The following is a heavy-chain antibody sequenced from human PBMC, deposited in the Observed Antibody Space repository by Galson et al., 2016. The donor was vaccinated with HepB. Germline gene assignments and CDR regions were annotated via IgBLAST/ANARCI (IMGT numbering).Heavy chain of an antibody. J-gene: IGHJ6*02. CDR1: GFTFSSYW. V-gene: IGHV3-74*03. CDR3: AKGHSQTYYYYYGMDV. D-gene: IGHD1-26*01. Sequence: LRLSCAASGFTFSSYWMNWVRQAPGKGLVWVSRINNDGSNTTYADSVKGRFTISRDNSKNTLCLQMNSLRAEDTAVYFCAKGHSQTYYYYYGMDVWGQGTTVTVSS. CDR2: INNDGSNT.